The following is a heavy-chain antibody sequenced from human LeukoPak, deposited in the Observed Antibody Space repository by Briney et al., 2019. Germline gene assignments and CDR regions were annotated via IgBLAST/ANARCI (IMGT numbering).Heavy chain of an antibody. CDR3: AREGTRGYSGYDPEPPLAGMDV. D-gene: IGHD5-12*01. J-gene: IGHJ6*02. CDR1: GGSISSYY. V-gene: IGHV4-59*12. Sequence: SETLSLTCTVSGGSISSYYWSWIRQPPGKGLEWIGYIYYSGSTNYNPSLTSRVTISVDTSKNQFSLKLSSVTAADTAVYYCAREGTRGYSGYDPEPPLAGMDVWGQATTVTASS. CDR2: IYYSGST.